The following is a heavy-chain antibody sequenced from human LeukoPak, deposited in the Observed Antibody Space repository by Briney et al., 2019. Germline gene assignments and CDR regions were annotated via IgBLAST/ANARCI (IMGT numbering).Heavy chain of an antibody. V-gene: IGHV3-21*01. CDR1: GFTFNNYS. CDR3: ARGKRYYASGPDY. J-gene: IGHJ4*02. Sequence: GGSLRLSCAASGFTFNNYSMNWVRQAPGKGLEWVSFISSSSSSIYYADTVKGRFTMSRDNAKNLVFLQMNSLRAEDTAVYFCARGKRYYASGPDYWGQGILVTVSS. D-gene: IGHD3-10*01. CDR2: ISSSSSSI.